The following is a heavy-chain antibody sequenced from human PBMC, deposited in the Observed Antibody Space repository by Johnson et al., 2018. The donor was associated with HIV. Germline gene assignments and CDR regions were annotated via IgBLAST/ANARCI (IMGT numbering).Heavy chain of an antibody. J-gene: IGHJ3*02. CDR3: ARDWEGYAFDI. D-gene: IGHD1-26*01. Sequence: VQLVESGGGLAKPAWSPRLSCAASQFTFSSYYMHWVRQAPGKGLEWVAIISYDGSDKSYADSVKGPFTISRDNSKNTLDLQMNRLRAQDTAVYYCARDWEGYAFDIWGQGTMVTVSS. CDR2: ISYDGSDK. V-gene: IGHV3-30*03. CDR1: QFTFSSYY.